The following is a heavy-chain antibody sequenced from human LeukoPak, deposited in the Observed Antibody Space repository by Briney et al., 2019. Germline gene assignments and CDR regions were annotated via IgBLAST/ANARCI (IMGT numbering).Heavy chain of an antibody. D-gene: IGHD6-13*01. J-gene: IGHJ4*02. CDR1: GFTFSSDS. Sequence: GGSLRLSCGASGFTFSSDSMNWVRQAPGKGLEWVSSITSRSSYTYYADSMKGRFTISRDNAKNSLYLQMNSLRAEDTAIYYCARDPIASAASGGDSWGQGTLVTVSS. CDR3: ARDPIASAASGGDS. V-gene: IGHV3-21*01. CDR2: ITSRSSYT.